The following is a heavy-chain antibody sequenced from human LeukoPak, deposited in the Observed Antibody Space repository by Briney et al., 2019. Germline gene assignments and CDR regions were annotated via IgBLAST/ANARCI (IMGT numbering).Heavy chain of an antibody. CDR1: GGSISSSAFY. CDR3: ARPYCSSSSCYRVYAFDI. J-gene: IGHJ3*02. D-gene: IGHD2-2*01. Sequence: SETLSLTCTVSGGSISSSAFYWGWIRQPPGKGLEWIGYIYYSGSTNYNPSLKSRVTISVDTSKNQFSLKLSSVTAADTAVYYCARPYCSSSSCYRVYAFDIWGQGTMVTVSS. CDR2: IYYSGST. V-gene: IGHV4-61*05.